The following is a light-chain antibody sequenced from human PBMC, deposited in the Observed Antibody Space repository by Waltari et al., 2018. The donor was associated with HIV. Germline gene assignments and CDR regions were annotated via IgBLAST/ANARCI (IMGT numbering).Light chain of an antibody. CDR2: WAS. CDR3: HQYYTTPWA. J-gene: IGKJ1*01. Sequence: DIVLTQSPDSLSVSLGESATINCNSRQCVLYNSNSKNYLTWYQERPRQPPKLLIYWASTRESGVPDRFSGSASGTDFTLTISGLQAEDVAVYYCHQYYTTPWAFGQGTKVEIK. V-gene: IGKV4-1*01. CDR1: QCVLYNSNSKNY.